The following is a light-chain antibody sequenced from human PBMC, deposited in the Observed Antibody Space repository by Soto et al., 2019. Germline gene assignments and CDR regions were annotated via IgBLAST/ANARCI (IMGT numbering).Light chain of an antibody. CDR3: QQYGSSPIT. J-gene: IGKJ5*01. Sequence: EIVLTQSPATLSLSPGERATLSCRASQSVSTYLAWYQQIPGQAPRLLIYDASDRATGIPARFSGSGSGTDFTLTIRGLEPEDAAMYYCQQYGSSPITFGQGTRLEIK. V-gene: IGKV3-11*01. CDR1: QSVSTY. CDR2: DAS.